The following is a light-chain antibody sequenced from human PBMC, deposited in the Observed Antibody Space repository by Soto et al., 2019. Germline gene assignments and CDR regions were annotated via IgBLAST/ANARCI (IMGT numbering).Light chain of an antibody. CDR3: VSFAGGTYV. CDR1: SSDVGAYIF. V-gene: IGLV2-8*01. CDR2: DVN. Sequence: QSVLTQPPSASGSPGQSVTISCTGTSSDVGAYIFVSWYQQHPGKAPKLLIYDVNRRPPGVPDRFFGSKSGNMASLTVSGLQAEDEADYYCVSFAGGTYVFGTGTKVTVL. J-gene: IGLJ1*01.